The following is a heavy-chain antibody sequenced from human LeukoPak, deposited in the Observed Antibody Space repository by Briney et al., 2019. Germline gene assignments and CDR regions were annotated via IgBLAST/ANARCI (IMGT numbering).Heavy chain of an antibody. J-gene: IGHJ4*02. D-gene: IGHD5-18*01. CDR1: GFTFSSYA. V-gene: IGHV3-23*01. CDR2: ISGSGGST. CDR3: AKVLEDTAMATPYYFDY. Sequence: AGGSLRLSCAASGFTFSSYAMSWVRQAPGKGLEWVSAISGSGGSTYYADSVKGRFTISRDNSKNTLYLQMNSLRAEDTAVYYCAKVLEDTAMATPYYFDYWGQGTLVTVSS.